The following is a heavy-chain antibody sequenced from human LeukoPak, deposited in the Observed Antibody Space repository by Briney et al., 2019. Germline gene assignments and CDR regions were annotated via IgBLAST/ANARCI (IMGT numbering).Heavy chain of an antibody. V-gene: IGHV1-69*04. Sequence: SVKVSCKAFGGTFRSFAFSWVGQGPGQGLEWMGRIIPIFGIANYAQKFQGRVTITADKSTSTAYMELSSLRSEDTAVYYCASGPYGGNSGTLDYWGQGTLVTVSS. CDR3: ASGPYGGNSGTLDY. D-gene: IGHD4-23*01. CDR2: IIPIFGIA. J-gene: IGHJ4*02. CDR1: GGTFRSFA.